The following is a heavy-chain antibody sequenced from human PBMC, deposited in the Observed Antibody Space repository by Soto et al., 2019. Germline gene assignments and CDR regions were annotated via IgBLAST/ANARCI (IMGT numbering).Heavy chain of an antibody. J-gene: IGHJ6*02. D-gene: IGHD2-15*01. CDR3: ARGGDCSGGSCYSWAYYYYYGMDV. V-gene: IGHV1-69*01. Sequence: QVQLVQSGAEVKKPGSSVKVSCKASGGTFSSYAISWVRQAPGQGLEWMGGIIPIFGTANYAQKFQGRVTITADESTSTAYMELSSLRCEDTAVYYCARGGDCSGGSCYSWAYYYYYGMDVWGQGTTVTVSS. CDR2: IIPIFGTA. CDR1: GGTFSSYA.